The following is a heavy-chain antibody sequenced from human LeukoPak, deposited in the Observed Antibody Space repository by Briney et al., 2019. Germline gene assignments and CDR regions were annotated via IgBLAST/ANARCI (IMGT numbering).Heavy chain of an antibody. J-gene: IGHJ3*02. V-gene: IGHV3-9*01. Sequence: PGGSLRLSCSASGFTFDNYGMHWVRQAPGKGLEWVSGISWNSGNIGNADSVKGRFTISRDNAKNSLYLQMNSLRVEDTALYYCVKGRCSSSSCYLGGAFDIWGQGTMVTVSS. CDR1: GFTFDNYG. CDR3: VKGRCSSSSCYLGGAFDI. CDR2: ISWNSGNI. D-gene: IGHD2-2*01.